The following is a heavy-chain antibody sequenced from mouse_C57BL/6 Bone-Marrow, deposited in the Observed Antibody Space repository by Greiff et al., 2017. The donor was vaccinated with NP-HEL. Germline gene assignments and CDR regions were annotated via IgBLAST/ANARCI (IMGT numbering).Heavy chain of an antibody. D-gene: IGHD1-1*01. J-gene: IGHJ2*01. CDR2: IYPGDGDT. Sequence: QVQLQQSGPELVKPGASVKISCKASGYAFSSSWMNWVKQRPGKGLEWIGRIYPGDGDTNYNGKFKGKATLTADKSSSTAYMQLSSLTSEDSAVYFGARQGPLIATVVATDYFDYWGQGTTLTVSS. CDR3: ARQGPLIATVVATDYFDY. CDR1: GYAFSSSW. V-gene: IGHV1-82*01.